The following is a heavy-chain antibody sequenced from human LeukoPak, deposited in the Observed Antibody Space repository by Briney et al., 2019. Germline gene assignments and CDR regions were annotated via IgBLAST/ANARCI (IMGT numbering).Heavy chain of an antibody. CDR1: GGSVTSGSYY. V-gene: IGHV4-61*01. CDR2: IYYTGST. D-gene: IGHD5-24*01. J-gene: IGHJ6*03. Sequence: PSETLSLTCTISGGSVTSGSYYWSWIRQPPEKGLEWIGYIYYTGSTDYNPSLKSRVTISVETSKNQFSLQLSAVTAADTAIYYCATSLESYYYMDVWGKGTTVTVSS. CDR3: ATSLESYYYMDV.